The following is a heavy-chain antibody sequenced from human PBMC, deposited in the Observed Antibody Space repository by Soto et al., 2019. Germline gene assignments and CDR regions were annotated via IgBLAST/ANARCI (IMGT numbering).Heavy chain of an antibody. D-gene: IGHD2-21*02. V-gene: IGHV5-51*01. CDR3: ARQADCGGDCYSPENAFDI. CDR1: GYSFTSYW. J-gene: IGHJ3*02. Sequence: PGESLKISYKGSGYSFTSYWIGWVRQMPGKGLEWMGIIYPGDSDTRYSPSFQGQVTISADKSISTAYLQWSSLKASDTAMYYCARQADCGGDCYSPENAFDIWGQGTMVTVSS. CDR2: IYPGDSDT.